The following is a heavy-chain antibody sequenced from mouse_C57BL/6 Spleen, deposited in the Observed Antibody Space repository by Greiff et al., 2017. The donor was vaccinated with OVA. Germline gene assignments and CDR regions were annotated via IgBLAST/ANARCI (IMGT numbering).Heavy chain of an antibody. CDR1: GYTFTSYD. Sequence: QVQLQQSGPELVKPGASVKLSCKASGYTFTSYDINWVKQRPGQGLEWIGWIYPRDGSTKYNEKFKGKATLTVDTSSSTAYMELHSLTSEDSAVYFCARPYYGSSGAWFAYWGQGTLVTVSA. D-gene: IGHD1-1*01. J-gene: IGHJ3*01. CDR3: ARPYYGSSGAWFAY. V-gene: IGHV1-85*01. CDR2: IYPRDGST.